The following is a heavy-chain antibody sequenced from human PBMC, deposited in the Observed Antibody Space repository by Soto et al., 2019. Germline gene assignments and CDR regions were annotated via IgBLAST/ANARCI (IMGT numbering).Heavy chain of an antibody. V-gene: IGHV4-39*01. Sequence: PSATKSPTCTVSCGSISSSSYYGRWIHQHPGKWLEWIGSIYDSGSTDYNPCLRSQVSIAGDTSNNQFSLKLSSGTAADTAVYYCARQDAAAYAYYYGMDVWGQGTTVT. CDR1: CGSISSSSYY. J-gene: IGHJ6*02. CDR2: IYDSGST. D-gene: IGHD2-8*01. CDR3: ARQDAAAYAYYYGMDV.